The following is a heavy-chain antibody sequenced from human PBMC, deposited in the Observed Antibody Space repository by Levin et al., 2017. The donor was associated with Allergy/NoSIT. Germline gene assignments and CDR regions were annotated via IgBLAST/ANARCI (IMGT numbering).Heavy chain of an antibody. CDR3: ARGPLRAATNPPFDY. J-gene: IGHJ4*02. D-gene: IGHD2-15*01. Sequence: GGSLRLSCKASGGTFSSYAISWVRQAPGQGLEWMGGIIPIFGTANYAQKFQGRVTITADESTSTAYMELSSLRSEDTAVYYCARGPLRAATNPPFDYWGQGTLVTVSS. CDR2: IIPIFGTA. CDR1: GGTFSSYA. V-gene: IGHV1-69*01.